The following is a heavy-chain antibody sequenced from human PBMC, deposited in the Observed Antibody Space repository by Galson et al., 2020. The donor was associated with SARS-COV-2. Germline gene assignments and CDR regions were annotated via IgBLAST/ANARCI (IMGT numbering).Heavy chain of an antibody. CDR2: FDPEDGET. V-gene: IGHV1-24*01. J-gene: IGHJ5*02. CDR1: GYTLTELS. CDR3: ATAPPYYYDSRGPGGGFDP. Sequence: ASVKVSCKVSGYTLTELSMHWVRQAPGKGLEWMGGFDPEDGETIYAQKFQGRVTMTEDTSTDTAYMELSSLRSEDTAVYYCATAPPYYYDSRGPGGGFDPWGQGTLVTVSS. D-gene: IGHD3-22*01.